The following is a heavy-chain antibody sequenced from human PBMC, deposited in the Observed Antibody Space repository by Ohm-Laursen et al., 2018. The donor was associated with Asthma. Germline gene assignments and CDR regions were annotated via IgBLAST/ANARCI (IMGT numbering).Heavy chain of an antibody. CDR1: GFTFDDYG. CDR2: INWNGGST. J-gene: IGHJ3*02. D-gene: IGHD4-17*01. V-gene: IGHV3-20*01. CDR3: ARDREDYGDSLDAFDI. Sequence: SLRLSCAAPGFTFDDYGMSWVRQAPGKGLEWVSGINWNGGSTGYADSVKGRFTISRDNAKNSLYLQMNSLRAEDTALYHCARDREDYGDSLDAFDIWGQGTMVTVSS.